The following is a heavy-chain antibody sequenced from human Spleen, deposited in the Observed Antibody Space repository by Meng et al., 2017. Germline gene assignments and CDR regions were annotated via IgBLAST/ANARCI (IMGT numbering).Heavy chain of an antibody. Sequence: QGQLQQWGAGLLEPSGTLSLTCVVSGGPFRGYFWSWIRQPPGKGLEWIGEINHSGSTSYNPSLKSRVTISVDTSKNHFYLKLSSVTAADTAVYYCARSQGPYSGYDLNYWGQGSLVTVSS. CDR2: INHSGST. V-gene: IGHV4-34*01. CDR3: ARSQGPYSGYDLNY. D-gene: IGHD5-12*01. CDR1: GGPFRGYF. J-gene: IGHJ4*02.